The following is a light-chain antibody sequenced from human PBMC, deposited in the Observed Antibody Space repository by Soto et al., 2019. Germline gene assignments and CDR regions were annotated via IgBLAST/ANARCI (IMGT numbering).Light chain of an antibody. J-gene: IGKJ5*01. CDR2: DAS. CDR1: QSVNKY. Sequence: EIVLTQSPVTLSLSPGERATLSCRASQSVNKYLAWYRQKPGQPPRLLIYDASYRATGIPDRFSGSGSGTDFTLTISSLEPEDFAVYYCQQRSDWPPITFGQGTRLEIK. CDR3: QQRSDWPPIT. V-gene: IGKV3-11*01.